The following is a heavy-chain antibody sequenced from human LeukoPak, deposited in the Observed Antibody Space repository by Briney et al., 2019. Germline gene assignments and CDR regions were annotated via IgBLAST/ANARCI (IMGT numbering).Heavy chain of an antibody. V-gene: IGHV4-4*08. CDR1: GGSISSYY. CDR2: IYTSGST. J-gene: IGHJ4*02. CDR3: ARGDYYGSGSPFFDY. Sequence: PSETLSLTCTVSGGSISSYYWSWIRQPPGKGLEWIGRIYTSGSTNYNPSLKSRVTISVDTSKNQFSLKLSSVTAADTAVYYCARGDYYGSGSPFFDYWGQGTLVTVSS. D-gene: IGHD3-10*01.